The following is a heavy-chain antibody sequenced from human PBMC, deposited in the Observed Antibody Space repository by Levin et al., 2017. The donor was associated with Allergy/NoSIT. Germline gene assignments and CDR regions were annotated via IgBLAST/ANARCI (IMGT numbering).Heavy chain of an antibody. CDR2: TYYRSRWYT. CDR3: ARGHSTSPTSYFDY. CDR1: GDRVSSENVA. V-gene: IGHV6-1*01. J-gene: IGHJ4*02. D-gene: IGHD6-6*01. Sequence: SQTLSLTCAISGDRVSSENVAWNRIRQSPSRGLEWLGRTYYRSRWYTDYTLSVRRRLTIYPDTSKNHFSLQLNSVTFEDAAVYYCARGHSTSPTSYFDYWGQGVLVTVSS.